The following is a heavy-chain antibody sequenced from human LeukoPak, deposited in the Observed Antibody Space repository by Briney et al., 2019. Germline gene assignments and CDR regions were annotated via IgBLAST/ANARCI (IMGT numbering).Heavy chain of an antibody. CDR3: AKRQSMVRGDFIDY. CDR2: ISGSGGTT. CDR1: GFTLSNYA. Sequence: GGSLRLSCAASGFTLSNYAMSWVRQAPGKGLEWVSGISGSGGTTYYADSVKGRFTISRDNSRNTLYLQMTSLTTEDTAVYYCAKRQSMVRGDFIDYWGQGALVTVSS. V-gene: IGHV3-23*01. J-gene: IGHJ4*02. D-gene: IGHD3-10*01.